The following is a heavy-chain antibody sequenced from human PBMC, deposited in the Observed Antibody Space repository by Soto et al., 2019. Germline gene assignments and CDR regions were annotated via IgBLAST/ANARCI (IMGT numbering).Heavy chain of an antibody. CDR3: ARATYIDTAMDY. D-gene: IGHD5-18*01. CDR2: ISSSSSYI. CDR1: GFTFSSYS. J-gene: IGHJ4*02. V-gene: IGHV3-21*01. Sequence: EVQLVESGGGLVKPGGSLRLSCAASGFTFSSYSMNWVRQAPGKGLEWVSSISSSSSYIYYADSVKGRFTISRDNAKNSLSLQMNSLRAEDTAVYYCARATYIDTAMDYWGQGTLVTVSS.